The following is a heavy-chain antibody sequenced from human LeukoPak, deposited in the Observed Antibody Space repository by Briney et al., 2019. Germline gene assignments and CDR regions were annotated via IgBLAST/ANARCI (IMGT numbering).Heavy chain of an antibody. CDR1: GGSISSGSYY. CDR2: IYTSGST. J-gene: IGHJ4*02. D-gene: IGHD3-10*01. V-gene: IGHV4-61*02. CDR3: AARVLWFGETIDY. Sequence: PSETLSLTCTVSGGSISSGSYYWSWIRQPAGKGLEWIGRIYTSGSTNYNPSLKSRVTISVDTSKNQFSLKLSSATAADTAVYYCAARVLWFGETIDYWGQGTLVTVSS.